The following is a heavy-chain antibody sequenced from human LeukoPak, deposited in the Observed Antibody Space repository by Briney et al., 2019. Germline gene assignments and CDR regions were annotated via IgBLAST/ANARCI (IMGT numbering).Heavy chain of an antibody. CDR2: IKQDGSEK. Sequence: GGSLRLSCAASGFTFSYYWMSWVRQAPGKGLEWVANIKQDGSEKFYLDSVKGRFTISRDNAKNSLYLQMNSMRAEDTAVYYCARDGFGSGSHDYWGQGTLVTVSS. CDR1: GFTFSYYW. D-gene: IGHD3-10*01. V-gene: IGHV3-7*04. CDR3: ARDGFGSGSHDY. J-gene: IGHJ4*02.